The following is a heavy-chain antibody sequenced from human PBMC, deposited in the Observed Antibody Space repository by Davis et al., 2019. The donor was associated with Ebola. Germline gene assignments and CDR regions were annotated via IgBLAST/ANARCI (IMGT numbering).Heavy chain of an antibody. CDR1: GFTVSSNY. J-gene: IGHJ4*02. V-gene: IGHV3-53*04. CDR3: ARGLRYFDTPDY. Sequence: GGSLRLSCAASGFTVSSNYMTWVRQAPGKGLEWVSVIYNGGRTFYADSVKGRFTISRHNLKNVLYLQMNSLRPEDTAVYYCARGLRYFDTPDYWGQGTLVTVSS. D-gene: IGHD3-9*01. CDR2: IYNGGRT.